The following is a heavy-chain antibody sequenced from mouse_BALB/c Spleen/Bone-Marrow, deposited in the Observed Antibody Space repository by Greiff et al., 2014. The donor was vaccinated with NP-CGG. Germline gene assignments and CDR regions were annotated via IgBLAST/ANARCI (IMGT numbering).Heavy chain of an antibody. J-gene: IGHJ3*01. CDR2: IYPGDGNT. D-gene: IGHD2-4*01. CDR1: GYAFSSSW. CDR3: ALYDYDGLSWFAY. Sequence: QVQLQQSGPELVKPGASVKISCKASGYAFSSSWTNWVKQRPGQGLEWIGRIYPGDGNTNYNGKFKGKATLTADKSSTTAYMQLSSLTSVDSAVYFCALYDYDGLSWFAYWGQGTLVTVSA. V-gene: IGHV1-82*01.